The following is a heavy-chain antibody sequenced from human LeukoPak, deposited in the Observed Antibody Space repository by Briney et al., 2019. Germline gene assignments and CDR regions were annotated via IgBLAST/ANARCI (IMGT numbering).Heavy chain of an antibody. CDR2: ISSSSSYI. Sequence: GGSLRLSCAASGFTFSSYSMNWVRQAPGKGLEWVSSISSSSSYIYYADSVKGRFTISRDNAKNSLYLQMNSLRAEDTAVYYCARDEVIAAAGTGPDYYYYYYMDVWGKGTTVTVSS. CDR1: GFTFSSYS. V-gene: IGHV3-21*01. CDR3: ARDEVIAAAGTGPDYYYYYYMDV. D-gene: IGHD6-13*01. J-gene: IGHJ6*03.